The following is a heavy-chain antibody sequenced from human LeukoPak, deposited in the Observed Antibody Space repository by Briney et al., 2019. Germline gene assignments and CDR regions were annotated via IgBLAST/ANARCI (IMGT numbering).Heavy chain of an antibody. CDR2: IYYSGST. V-gene: IGHV4-39*01. CDR3: ARSRVILYYYYYVDV. Sequence: SETLSLTCTVSGGSISSSSYYWGWIRQPPGKGLEWIGSIYYSGSTYYNPSLKSRVTISVDTSKNQFSLKLSSVTAADTAVYYCARSRVILYYYYYVDVWGKGTTVTVSS. CDR1: GGSISSSSYY. J-gene: IGHJ6*03. D-gene: IGHD2/OR15-2a*01.